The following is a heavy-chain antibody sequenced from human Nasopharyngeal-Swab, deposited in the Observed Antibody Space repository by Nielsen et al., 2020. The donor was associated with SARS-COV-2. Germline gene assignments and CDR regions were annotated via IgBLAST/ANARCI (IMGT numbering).Heavy chain of an antibody. D-gene: IGHD4-17*01. V-gene: IGHV4-34*01. J-gene: IGHJ4*02. Sequence: SETLSLTCADYGGSFTTYSWIWIRQPPGKGLEWIGEINHIGSTNYNTYNPSLNSRVTISLATSKNQFSLTLTSVTAADTAIYFCARGRYYGDYDYWGQGALVTVSS. CDR3: ARGRYYGDYDY. CDR2: INHIGST. CDR1: GGSFTTYS.